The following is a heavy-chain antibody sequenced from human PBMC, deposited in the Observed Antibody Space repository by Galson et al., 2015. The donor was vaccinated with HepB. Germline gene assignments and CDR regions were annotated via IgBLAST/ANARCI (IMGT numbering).Heavy chain of an antibody. CDR2: IIPILGIA. J-gene: IGHJ6*02. D-gene: IGHD6-13*01. V-gene: IGHV1-69*02. CDR3: AIGIAAAGTNYYYYGMDV. CDR1: GGTFSSYT. Sequence: SVKVSCKASGGTFSSYTISWVRQAPGQGLEWMGRIIPILGIANYAQKFQGRVTITADKSTSTAYMELSSLRSEDTAVYYCAIGIAAAGTNYYYYGMDVWGQGTTVTVSS.